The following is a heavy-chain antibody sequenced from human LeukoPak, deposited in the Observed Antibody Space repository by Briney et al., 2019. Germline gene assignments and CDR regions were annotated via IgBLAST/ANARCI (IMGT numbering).Heavy chain of an antibody. CDR1: GFTFSSYS. Sequence: GGSLRLSCAASGFTFSSYSMNWVRQAPGKGLEWVSYISSSSSTIYYAGSVKGRFTISRDNAKNSLYLQMNSLRAEDTAVYYCARGSTSDWPLEHWGRGILVTVSS. D-gene: IGHD2-21*02. J-gene: IGHJ4*02. CDR3: ARGSTSDWPLEH. CDR2: ISSSSSTI. V-gene: IGHV3-48*01.